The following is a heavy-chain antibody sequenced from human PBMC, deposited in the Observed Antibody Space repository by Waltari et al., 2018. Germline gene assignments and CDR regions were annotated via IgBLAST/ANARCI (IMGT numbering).Heavy chain of an antibody. J-gene: IGHJ6*03. CDR1: GYTFTGYY. CDR2: INPNSGGT. V-gene: IGHV1-2*02. Sequence: QVQLVQSGAEVKKPGASVKVSCKASGYTFTGYYMHWVRQAPGQGLEWMGWINPNSGGTNNAQKLKGRVTMTRDTSISTAYMELSRLRSDDTAVYYCARVGQGYYYYMDVWGKGTTVTVSS. D-gene: IGHD3-16*01. CDR3: ARVGQGYYYYMDV.